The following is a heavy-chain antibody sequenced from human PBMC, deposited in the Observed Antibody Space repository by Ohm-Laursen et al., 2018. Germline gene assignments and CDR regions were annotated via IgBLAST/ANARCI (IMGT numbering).Heavy chain of an antibody. V-gene: IGHV3-48*01. J-gene: IGHJ4*02. CDR2: ISSSSSTI. CDR3: ARIITVAGDDC. CDR1: GFTFSSYS. Sequence: SLRLSCSASGFTFSSYSMNWVRQAPGKGLEWVSYISSSSSTIYYADSVKGRFTISRDNAKNSLYLQMNSLRAEDTAVYYCARIITVAGDDCWGQGTLVTVSS. D-gene: IGHD6-19*01.